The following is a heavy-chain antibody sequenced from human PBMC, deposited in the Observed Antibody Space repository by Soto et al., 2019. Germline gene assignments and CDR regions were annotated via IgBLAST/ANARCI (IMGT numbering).Heavy chain of an antibody. CDR2: IYYSGST. J-gene: IGHJ6*02. CDR3: ARDCGGDCHHGMDV. Sequence: PWETLSLTCTVSGGSISSGGYYWSWIRQHPGKGLEWIGYIYYSGSTYYNPSLKSRVTISVDTSKNQFSLKLSSVTAADTAVYYCARDCGGDCHHGMDVWGQGTTDIVSS. V-gene: IGHV4-31*03. D-gene: IGHD2-21*02. CDR1: GGSISSGGYY.